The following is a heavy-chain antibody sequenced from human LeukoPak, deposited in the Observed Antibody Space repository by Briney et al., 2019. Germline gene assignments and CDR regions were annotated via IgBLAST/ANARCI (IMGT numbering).Heavy chain of an antibody. V-gene: IGHV3-21*04. CDR1: GFTFSSYT. J-gene: IGHJ6*02. D-gene: IGHD5-18*01. CDR2: VSASSDI. CDR3: AKAQAGGYIYGSDV. Sequence: GRSLRLSCAASGFTFSSYTMNWVRQAPGKGLQWVSAVSASSDIHYSDSVKGLFTISRDNARNSLYLHMNSLSAEDTAVYYCAKAQAGGYIYGSDVWGQGTTVTVSS.